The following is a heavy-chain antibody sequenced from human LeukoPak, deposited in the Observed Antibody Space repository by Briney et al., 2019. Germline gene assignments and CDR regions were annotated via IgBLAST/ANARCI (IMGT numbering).Heavy chain of an antibody. Sequence: GRSLRLSCAASGFTFSNFVIHWVRQATGKGLEWVAVISDDGSNKYYADSVKGRFSISRDNSKNTLDLQMNSLRAEDTAVYYCARDYDSSGYLDYWGQGTLVTVSS. V-gene: IGHV3-30*04. CDR3: ARDYDSSGYLDY. D-gene: IGHD3-22*01. CDR2: ISDDGSNK. J-gene: IGHJ4*02. CDR1: GFTFSNFV.